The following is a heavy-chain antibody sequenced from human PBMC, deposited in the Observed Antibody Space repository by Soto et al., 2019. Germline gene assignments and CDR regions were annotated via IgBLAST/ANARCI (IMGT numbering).Heavy chain of an antibody. J-gene: IGHJ4*02. V-gene: IGHV3-11*05. D-gene: IGHD6-13*01. Sequence: QVQLVESGGGLVKPGGSLRLSCAVSGFTFSDYYMTWIRQAPGTGLEWVSYISSSTSHTNYADSVKGRFTISRYNAKNSLFLQMNSLRAEDTAVYYCARGRGAAADYFDFWGQGTLVTVSS. CDR3: ARGRGAAADYFDF. CDR2: ISSSTSHT. CDR1: GFTFSDYY.